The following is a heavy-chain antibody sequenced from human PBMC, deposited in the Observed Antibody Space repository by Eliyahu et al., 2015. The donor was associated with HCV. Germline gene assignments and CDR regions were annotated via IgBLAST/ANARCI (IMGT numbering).Heavy chain of an antibody. V-gene: IGHV3-30-3*01. D-gene: IGHD2-2*01. J-gene: IGHJ4*02. CDR2: ISYDGSNK. Sequence: QVQLVESGGGVVQPGRSLRLSCVASRFTFTFXNYAMXWVRQAPGKGLEWVAVISYDGSNKYYADSVEGRFTISRDNSKNTLYLQMNSLKAEDTAVYFCARDRSLVLVLSAMGGMDYWGQGTPVTVSS. CDR1: RFTFTFXNYA. CDR3: ARDRSLVLVLSAMGGMDY.